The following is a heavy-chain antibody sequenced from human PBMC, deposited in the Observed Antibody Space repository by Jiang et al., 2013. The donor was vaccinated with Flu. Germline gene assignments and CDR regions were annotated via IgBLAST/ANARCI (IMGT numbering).Heavy chain of an antibody. CDR3: ARGFDSSGYYYFAWDN. CDR2: IYYSGST. V-gene: IGHV4-59*01. Sequence: GLVKPSETLSLTCTVSGDSISSYYWSWIRQPPGKGLEWIGYIYYSGSTNYNPSLKSRVTISVDTSKNQFSLRLSSVTAADSAMYYCARGFDSSGYYYFAWDNWGQGTLVTVSS. CDR1: GDSISSYY. D-gene: IGHD3-22*01. J-gene: IGHJ4*02.